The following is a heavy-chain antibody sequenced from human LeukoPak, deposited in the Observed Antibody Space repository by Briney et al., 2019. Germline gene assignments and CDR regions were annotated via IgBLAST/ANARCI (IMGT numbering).Heavy chain of an antibody. J-gene: IGHJ6*03. CDR1: GFTFNDYY. V-gene: IGHV3-11*04. Sequence: PGGSLRLSCAASGFTFNDYYMTWIRPAPGKGLEWVSTIKHIGPTTYYADSVKGRFTISRDNAKNSLFLQMSSLRADDTAIYYCARAGELRYMDVWGKGTAVTVSS. D-gene: IGHD3-16*01. CDR2: IKHIGPTT. CDR3: ARAGELRYMDV.